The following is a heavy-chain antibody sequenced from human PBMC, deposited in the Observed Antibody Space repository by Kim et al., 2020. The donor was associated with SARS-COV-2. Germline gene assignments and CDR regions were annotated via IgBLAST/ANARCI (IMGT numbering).Heavy chain of an antibody. J-gene: IGHJ4*02. CDR3: ARSFKRGYSGYVLHY. Sequence: SGPTLVNPTETLTLTCTVSGFSLSNARMGVSWIRQPPGKALEWLAHIFSNYEKSYSTSLKSRLTISKNTSKSQVVLTMTNMDPVDTATYYCARSFKRGYSGYVLHYWGQGTLVTVSS. D-gene: IGHD5-12*01. CDR2: IFSNYEK. CDR1: GFSLSNARMG. V-gene: IGHV2-26*01.